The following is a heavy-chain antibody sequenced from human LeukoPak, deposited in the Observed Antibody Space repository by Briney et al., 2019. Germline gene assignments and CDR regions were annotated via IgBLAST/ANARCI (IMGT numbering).Heavy chain of an antibody. D-gene: IGHD1-1*01. V-gene: IGHV4-39*01. CDR1: GGSISSSSYY. J-gene: IGHJ6*03. CDR3: ARSQPYYYYMDV. Sequence: SETLSLTCTVSGGSISSSSYYWGWIRHPPGKGLEWLGSIYYSGSTYYNPSLKSRVTISVDTSKNQFSLKLSSVTAADTAVYYCARSQPYYYYMDVWGKGTTVTVSS. CDR2: IYYSGST.